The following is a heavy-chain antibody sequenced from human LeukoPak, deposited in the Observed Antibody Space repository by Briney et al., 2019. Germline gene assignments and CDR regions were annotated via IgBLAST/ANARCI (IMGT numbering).Heavy chain of an antibody. J-gene: IGHJ4*02. CDR2: INPNSGGT. Sequence: ASVKVSCKASGYTFTGYYIHWVRQVPGQGLEWMGWINPNSGGTKYAQKFQGRITMTRDTSISTAYMELSSLKSDDAAVYYCARGSTLATPGGVPNDYWGQGTLVTVSS. CDR1: GYTFTGYY. CDR3: ARGSTLATPGGVPNDY. D-gene: IGHD6-13*01. V-gene: IGHV1-2*02.